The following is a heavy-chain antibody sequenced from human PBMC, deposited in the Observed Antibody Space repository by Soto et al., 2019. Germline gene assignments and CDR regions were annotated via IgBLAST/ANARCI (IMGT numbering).Heavy chain of an antibody. J-gene: IGHJ3*02. V-gene: IGHV5-51*01. D-gene: IGHD3-10*01. Sequence: PGESLKISCNGSGYSFPIYCIGLVLQMPGKGLDWMGIIYPGDSDTRYSPSFQGQVTISADKSISTAYLQWSSLKASDTAMYYCARPVVRGLLHDASDIWGQGTMVNGSS. CDR3: ARPVVRGLLHDASDI. CDR1: GYSFPIYC. CDR2: IYPGDSDT.